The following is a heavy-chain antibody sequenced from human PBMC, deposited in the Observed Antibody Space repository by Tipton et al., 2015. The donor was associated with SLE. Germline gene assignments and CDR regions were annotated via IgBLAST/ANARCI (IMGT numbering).Heavy chain of an antibody. CDR1: GFTFSSYA. J-gene: IGHJ4*02. CDR2: IYSGGST. CDR3: AKDRCSGGSCLGDY. V-gene: IGHV3-23*03. D-gene: IGHD2-15*01. Sequence: SLRLSCAASGFTFSSYAMSWVRQAPGKGLEWVSVIYSGGSTYYADSVKGRFTISRDNSKNTLYLQMNSLRAEDTAVYHCAKDRCSGGSCLGDYWGQGTLVTVSS.